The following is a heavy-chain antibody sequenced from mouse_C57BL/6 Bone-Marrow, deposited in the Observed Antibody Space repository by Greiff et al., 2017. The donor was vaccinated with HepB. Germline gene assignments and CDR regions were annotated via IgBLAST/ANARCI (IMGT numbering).Heavy chain of an antibody. V-gene: IGHV10-1*01. J-gene: IGHJ3*01. Sequence: EVKLMESGGGLVQPKGSLKLSCAASGFSFNTYAMNWVRQAPGKGLEWVARIRSKSNNYATYYADSVKDRFTISRDDSESMLYLQMNNLKTEDTAMYYCVRHERGDYGYDKAFAYWGQGTLVTVSA. CDR1: GFSFNTYA. CDR3: VRHERGDYGYDKAFAY. CDR2: IRSKSNNYAT. D-gene: IGHD2-2*01.